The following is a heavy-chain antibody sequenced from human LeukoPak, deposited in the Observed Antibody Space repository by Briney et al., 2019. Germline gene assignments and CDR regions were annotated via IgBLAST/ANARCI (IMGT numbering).Heavy chain of an antibody. CDR1: GFTFSSYW. CDR3: ARVADIVQYYFDY. Sequence: PGGSLRLSCAASGFTFSSYWMHWVRQAPGKGLVWVSRINGDGSSTSYADSVKGRFTISRDNAKNTLYLQMNSLRAEDTAVYYCARVADIVQYYFDYWGQGTLVTVSS. CDR2: INGDGSST. J-gene: IGHJ4*02. D-gene: IGHD2-8*01. V-gene: IGHV3-74*01.